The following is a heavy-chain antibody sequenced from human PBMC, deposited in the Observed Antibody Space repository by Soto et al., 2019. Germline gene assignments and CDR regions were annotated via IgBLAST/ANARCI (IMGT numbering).Heavy chain of an antibody. CDR1: GYIFTAYS. CDR3: VREENCSDGICYSEYFQR. D-gene: IGHD2-15*01. Sequence: ASVKVSCKAAGYIFTAYSMHWVRQAPGQGLEWMGVVNPSGGSTNYAQKFQGRITMTRDTSTSTVYMDLSSLTSEDTAVYYCVREENCSDGICYSEYFQRWG. V-gene: IGHV1-46*01. CDR2: VNPSGGST. J-gene: IGHJ1*01.